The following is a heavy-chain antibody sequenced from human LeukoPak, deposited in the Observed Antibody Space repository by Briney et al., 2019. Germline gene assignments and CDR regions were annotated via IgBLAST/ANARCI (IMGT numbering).Heavy chain of an antibody. J-gene: IGHJ3*02. D-gene: IGHD3-3*01. CDR2: IKQDGNEK. V-gene: IGHV3-7*01. CDR1: GFTFSSYW. CDR3: ARPITVSGATDGFDI. Sequence: GGSLRLSCAASGFTFSSYWMNWVRQAPGKGLDWVANIKQDGNEKYYVDSVKGRFTISRDNAKNSLYLQMDSLRVEDTAVYYCARPITVSGATDGFDIWGQGTMVTVSS.